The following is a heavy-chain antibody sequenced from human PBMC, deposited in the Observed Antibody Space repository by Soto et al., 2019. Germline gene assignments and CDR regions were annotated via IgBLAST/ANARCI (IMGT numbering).Heavy chain of an antibody. CDR2: INPNSGGT. J-gene: IGHJ6*02. D-gene: IGHD3-3*01. Sequence: ASVKVSCKASGYTFTGYYMHWVRQAPGQGLEWMGWINPNSGGTNYAQKFQGWVTMTRDTSISTAYMELSRLRSDDTAVYYCARGPITIFGVVTTDPRYYYYGMDVWGQGTTVTVSS. CDR3: ARGPITIFGVVTTDPRYYYYGMDV. CDR1: GYTFTGYY. V-gene: IGHV1-2*04.